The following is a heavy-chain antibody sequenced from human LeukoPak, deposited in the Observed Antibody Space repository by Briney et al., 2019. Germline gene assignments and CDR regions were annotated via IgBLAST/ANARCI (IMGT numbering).Heavy chain of an antibody. CDR3: ARGNDFWSGWSDY. V-gene: IGHV1-69*13. CDR1: GGTFTSYT. CDR2: IIPVFGPT. Sequence: ASVKVSCKASGGTFTSYTINWVRQAPGQGLEWMGGIIPVFGPTNYAQKFQDRVTLTADESTSTAYMELSSLRSEDTAVYYCARGNDFWSGWSDYWGQGTLVTVSS. D-gene: IGHD3-3*01. J-gene: IGHJ4*02.